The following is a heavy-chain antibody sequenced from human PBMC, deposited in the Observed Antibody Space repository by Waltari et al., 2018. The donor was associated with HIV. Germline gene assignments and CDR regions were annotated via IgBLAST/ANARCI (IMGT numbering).Heavy chain of an antibody. D-gene: IGHD2-21*02. V-gene: IGHV1-2*02. CDR2: INPNGFGT. CDR1: GYTFTGHF. J-gene: IGHJ4*02. Sequence: QVQLVQSGADVKKPGASVKVSCKASGYTFTGHFLHWVRQAPGQGLEWMGWINPNGFGTKYAQKFLGRVSMTRDTSTSTAYMELSRLTSDDTAVYYCARGWTSNSDCSGDDCYFRYWGQGTLVTVSS. CDR3: ARGWTSNSDCSGDDCYFRY.